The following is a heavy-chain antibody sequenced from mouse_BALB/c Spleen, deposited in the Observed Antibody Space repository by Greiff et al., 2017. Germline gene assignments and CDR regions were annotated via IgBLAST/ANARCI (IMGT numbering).Heavy chain of an antibody. CDR2: ISSGSSTI. Sequence: DVKLVESGGGLVQPGGSRKLSCAASGFTFSSFGMHWVRQAPEKGLEWVAYISSGSSTIYYADTVKGRFTISRDNPKNTLFLQMTSLRSEDTAMYYCASYYYGSSYPWFAYWGQGTLVTVSA. CDR1: GFTFSSFG. CDR3: ASYYYGSSYPWFAY. D-gene: IGHD1-1*01. V-gene: IGHV5-17*02. J-gene: IGHJ3*01.